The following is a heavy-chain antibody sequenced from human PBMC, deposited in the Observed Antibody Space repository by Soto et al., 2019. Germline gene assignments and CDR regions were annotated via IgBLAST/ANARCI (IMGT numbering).Heavy chain of an antibody. CDR3: ARHGYSGYDWPFDY. D-gene: IGHD5-12*01. CDR2: IFPGDSDT. J-gene: IGHJ4*02. Sequence: GESLKTPCKGPGYSFASSWLGWVRQMPGKGLEWMGIIFPGDSDTRYSPSFQGQVTISADKSSSTAYLQWSSLKASDTAMYYCARHGYSGYDWPFDYWGQGTLVTVSS. V-gene: IGHV5-51*01. CDR1: GYSFASSW.